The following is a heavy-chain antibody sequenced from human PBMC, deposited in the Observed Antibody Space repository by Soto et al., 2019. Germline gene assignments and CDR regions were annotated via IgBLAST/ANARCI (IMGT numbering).Heavy chain of an antibody. V-gene: IGHV3-23*01. CDR1: GFTFSSYA. D-gene: IGHD2-15*01. J-gene: IGHJ5*02. CDR2: ISGSGGST. CDR3: AKDSDIVVVVAATPNWFDP. Sequence: GGSRRLSCAASGFTFSSYAMSWVRQAPGKGLEWVSAISGSGGSTYYADSVKGRFTISRDNSKNTLYLQMNSLRAEDTAVYYCAKDSDIVVVVAATPNWFDPWGQGTLVTVSS.